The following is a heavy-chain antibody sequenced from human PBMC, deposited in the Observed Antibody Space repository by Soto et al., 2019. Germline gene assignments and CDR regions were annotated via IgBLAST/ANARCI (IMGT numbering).Heavy chain of an antibody. CDR1: GFTFSSYA. CDR3: ASRYCSGGSCYSVPEYFQH. D-gene: IGHD2-15*01. Sequence: GGYLRLSCAASGFTFSSYAVSWVRQAPGKGLEWVSAISGSGGSTFYADSVKGRFTISRDNSKNTLYLQMDSLRAEDTAVYYCASRYCSGGSCYSVPEYFQHWGQGTLVTVSS. V-gene: IGHV3-23*01. J-gene: IGHJ1*01. CDR2: ISGSGGST.